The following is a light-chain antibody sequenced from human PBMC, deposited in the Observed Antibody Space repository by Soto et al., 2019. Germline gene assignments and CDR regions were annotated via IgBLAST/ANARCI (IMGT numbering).Light chain of an antibody. J-gene: IGKJ5*01. Sequence: EIMMTQSPATLSVSPGERATLSCRASQSVSSYLAWYRQRPGQAPRLLIYDASTRATGIPARFSGSGSGTEFTLTISGLQSEDFAVYYCQQYNSWPMTFGQGTRLEI. CDR1: QSVSSY. V-gene: IGKV3-15*01. CDR3: QQYNSWPMT. CDR2: DAS.